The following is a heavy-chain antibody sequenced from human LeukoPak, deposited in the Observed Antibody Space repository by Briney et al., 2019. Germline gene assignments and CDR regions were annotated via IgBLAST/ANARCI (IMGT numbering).Heavy chain of an antibody. V-gene: IGHV4-59*01. Sequence: SETLSLTCTVSGGSISSYYWSWIRQPPGKGLEWIGYIYYSGSTNYNPSLKSRVTISVETSKNQFSLKLSSVTAADTAVYYCAREYGDDSSGYSHFDYWGQGTLVTVSS. CDR1: GGSISSYY. J-gene: IGHJ4*02. D-gene: IGHD3-22*01. CDR3: AREYGDDSSGYSHFDY. CDR2: IYYSGST.